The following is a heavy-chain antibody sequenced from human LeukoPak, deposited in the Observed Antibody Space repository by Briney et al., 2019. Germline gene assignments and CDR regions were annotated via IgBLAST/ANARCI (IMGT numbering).Heavy chain of an antibody. J-gene: IGHJ6*03. Sequence: ASVKISCKASGYTFTSYGISWVRQAPGQGLEWMGWISAYNGNTNYAQKLQGRVTITRNTSISTAYMELSSLRSEDTAVYYCARGPYCSSTSCYILGYYYYYYMDVWGKGTTVTVSS. CDR3: ARGPYCSSTSCYILGYYYYYYMDV. CDR2: ISAYNGNT. V-gene: IGHV1-18*01. D-gene: IGHD2-2*02. CDR1: GYTFTSYG.